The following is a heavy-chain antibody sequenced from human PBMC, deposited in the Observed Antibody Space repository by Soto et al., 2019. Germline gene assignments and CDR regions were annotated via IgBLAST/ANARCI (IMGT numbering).Heavy chain of an antibody. CDR2: TYYRSKWYN. Sequence: PSQTLSLTCAVSGDSVSSNSAAWNWIRQSPSRGLEWLGRTYYRSKWYNDYAVSVKSRITINPDTSKNQFSLQLNSVTPEDTALYYCARGHPRGRYFDWLIFPLGYWGRGAQVTVSS. V-gene: IGHV6-1*01. CDR3: ARGHPRGRYFDWLIFPLGY. D-gene: IGHD3-9*01. J-gene: IGHJ4*02. CDR1: GDSVSSNSAA.